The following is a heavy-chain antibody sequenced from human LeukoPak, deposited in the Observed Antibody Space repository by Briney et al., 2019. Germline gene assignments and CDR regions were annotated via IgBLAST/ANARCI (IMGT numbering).Heavy chain of an antibody. Sequence: SVKVSCKASGGTFSSYTTSWVRQAPGQGLEWMGRIIPILGIANYAQKFQGGVTITADKSTSTAYMELSSLRSEDTAVYYCARDGVVRPPDCSSTSCPYNYYYGMDVWGQGTTVTVSS. J-gene: IGHJ6*02. V-gene: IGHV1-69*02. CDR3: ARDGVVRPPDCSSTSCPYNYYYGMDV. CDR1: GGTFSSYT. CDR2: IIPILGIA. D-gene: IGHD2-2*01.